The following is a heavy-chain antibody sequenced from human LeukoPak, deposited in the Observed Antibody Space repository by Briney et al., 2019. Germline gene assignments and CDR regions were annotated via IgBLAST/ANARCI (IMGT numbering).Heavy chain of an antibody. CDR1: GFTFSDFA. J-gene: IGHJ4*02. CDR2: IFQGGGEI. Sequence: GGSLRLSCAASGFTFSDFAMIWVRQPLGKGLEWVSSIFQGGGEIHYADSVRGRFTISRDNSRSTLFLQMNSLRAEDTAIYYCATYRQVMLPFESWGQGTLVTVSS. V-gene: IGHV3-23*01. CDR3: ATYRQVMLPFES. D-gene: IGHD5-18*01.